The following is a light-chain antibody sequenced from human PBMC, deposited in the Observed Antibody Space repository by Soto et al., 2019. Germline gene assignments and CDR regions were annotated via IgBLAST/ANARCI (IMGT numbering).Light chain of an antibody. Sequence: DIQMTQSPSTLSGSVGDRVTITCRASQTISSWLAWYQQKPGRVPKLLIYGASNLQSGVPSRFSGSGSGTEFTLTISSLQPDDFATYYCQQYDTYRTFGQGTKVDI. CDR2: GAS. V-gene: IGKV1-5*01. CDR3: QQYDTYRT. J-gene: IGKJ1*01. CDR1: QTISSW.